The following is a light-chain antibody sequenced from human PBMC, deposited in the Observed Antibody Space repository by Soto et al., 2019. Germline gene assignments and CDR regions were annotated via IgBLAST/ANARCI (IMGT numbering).Light chain of an antibody. CDR3: CSYAASYTPPYV. CDR2: DVS. CDR1: SSDVGGYNY. J-gene: IGLJ1*01. Sequence: QSVLTQPRSVSGSPGQSVTISCTGTSSDVGGYNYVSWYQQHPGKAPKLMIYDVSKRPSGVPDRFSGSKSGNTASLTISGLQAEDEADYYCCSYAASYTPPYVFGTGTKVTAL. V-gene: IGLV2-11*01.